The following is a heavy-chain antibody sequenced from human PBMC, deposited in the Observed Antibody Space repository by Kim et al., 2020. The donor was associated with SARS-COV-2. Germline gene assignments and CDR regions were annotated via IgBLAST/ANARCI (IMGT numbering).Heavy chain of an antibody. CDR2: IKSKTDGGTT. CDR3: TTRMTTVTSDFDY. J-gene: IGHJ4*02. Sequence: GGSLRLSCAASGFTFSNAWMSWVRHAPGKGLEWVGRIKSKTDGGTTDYAAPVKGRFTISRDDSKNTLYLQMNSLKTEDTAVYYCTTRMTTVTSDFDYWGQGTLVTVSS. D-gene: IGHD4-17*01. V-gene: IGHV3-15*01. CDR1: GFTFSNAW.